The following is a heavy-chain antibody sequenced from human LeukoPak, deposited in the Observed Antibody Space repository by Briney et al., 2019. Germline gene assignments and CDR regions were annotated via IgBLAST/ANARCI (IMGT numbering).Heavy chain of an antibody. V-gene: IGHV4-28*03. J-gene: IGHJ4*02. CDR3: ARGRSRITIFGVVRRHLDY. CDR2: IYYSGST. D-gene: IGHD3-3*01. CDR1: GYSISSSNW. Sequence: PSETLSLTCAVSGYSISSSNWWGWIRQPPGKGLEWIGYIYYSGSTYYNPFLKSRVTMSVDTSKNQFSLKLSSVTAADTAVYYCARGRSRITIFGVVRRHLDYWGQGTLVTVSS.